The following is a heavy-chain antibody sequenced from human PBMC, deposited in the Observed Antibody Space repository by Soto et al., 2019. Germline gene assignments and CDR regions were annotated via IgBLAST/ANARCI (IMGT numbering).Heavy chain of an antibody. D-gene: IGHD3-16*01. CDR3: AREVRWLGFFDY. J-gene: IGHJ4*02. V-gene: IGHV1-3*01. Sequence: ASVKVSCKASAYTFTHYSMHWVRQAPGQRLEWMGSINAGNGNTKYSQKFQGRVTMTSDTSASTAYMELRSLRSDDTAVYYCAREVRWLGFFDYWGKGTLVTVS. CDR1: AYTFTHYS. CDR2: INAGNGNT.